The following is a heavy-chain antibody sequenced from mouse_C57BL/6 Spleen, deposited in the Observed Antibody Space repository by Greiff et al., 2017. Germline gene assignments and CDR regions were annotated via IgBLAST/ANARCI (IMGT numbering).Heavy chain of an antibody. CDR3: ARRSNSFAY. D-gene: IGHD2-5*01. Sequence: QVQLQQPGAELVKPGASVKLSCKASGYTFTSYWMQWVKQRPGQGLEWIGEIDPSDSYTNYNQKFKGKATLTVDTASSTAYMQLSSLTSEDSAVYYCARRSNSFAYWGQGTLVTVSA. J-gene: IGHJ3*01. V-gene: IGHV1-50*01. CDR2: IDPSDSYT. CDR1: GYTFTSYW.